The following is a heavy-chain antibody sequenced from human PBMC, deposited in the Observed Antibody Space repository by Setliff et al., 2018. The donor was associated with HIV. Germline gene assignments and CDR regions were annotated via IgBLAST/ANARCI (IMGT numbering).Heavy chain of an antibody. CDR1: GFIFTNAW. CDR3: VGHYYDPLTGYYVWFFDV. Sequence: GGSLRLSCETSGFIFTNAWMSWVRQSPRKGLEWLARIKSKSDGGTTSYAAPVKDRFTISRDDSRNTLYPQMNSMKSDDTATYYCVGHYYDPLTGYYVWFFDVWGRGTLVTVSS. D-gene: IGHD3-9*01. V-gene: IGHV3-15*05. CDR2: IKSKSDGGTT. J-gene: IGHJ2*01.